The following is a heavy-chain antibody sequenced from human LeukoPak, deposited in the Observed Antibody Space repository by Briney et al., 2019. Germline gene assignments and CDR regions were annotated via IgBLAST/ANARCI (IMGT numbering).Heavy chain of an antibody. CDR1: GYTLTELS. CDR3: ATWASSGYFPADFDY. Sequence: ASVKVSCKVSGYTLTELSMHWVRQAPGKGLEWMGGFDPEDGETIYAQKFQGRVTMTEDTSTDTAYMELSSLGSEDTVVYYCATWASSGYFPADFDYWGQGTLVTVSS. V-gene: IGHV1-24*01. CDR2: FDPEDGET. D-gene: IGHD3-22*01. J-gene: IGHJ4*02.